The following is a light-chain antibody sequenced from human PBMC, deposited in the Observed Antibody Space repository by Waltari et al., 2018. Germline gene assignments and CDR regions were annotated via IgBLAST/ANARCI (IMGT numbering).Light chain of an antibody. CDR1: NIGSKS. CDR3: QVWDSSSDPFYV. CDR2: DDS. V-gene: IGLV3-21*03. Sequence: SYVLTPPPSVSVAPGKTARITCGGNNIGSKSVHWSQQKPGQAPVLVVYDDSDRPSGIPERFSGSNSGNTATLTISRVEAGDEADYYCQVWDSSSDPFYVFGTGTKVTVL. J-gene: IGLJ1*01.